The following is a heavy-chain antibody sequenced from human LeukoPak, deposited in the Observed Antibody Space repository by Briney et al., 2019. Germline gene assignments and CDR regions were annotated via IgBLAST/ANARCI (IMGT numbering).Heavy chain of an antibody. CDR2: INHSGSI. CDR3: ARGAGGYYYYMDV. D-gene: IGHD3-10*01. V-gene: IGHV4-34*01. CDR1: GGSFSGYY. J-gene: IGHJ6*03. Sequence: SETLSLTCAVYGGSFSGYYWSWIRQPPGKGLEWIGEINHSGSINYSPSLKSRVTISVDTSKNQFSLKLSSVTAADTAVYYCARGAGGYYYYMDVWGKGTTVTVSS.